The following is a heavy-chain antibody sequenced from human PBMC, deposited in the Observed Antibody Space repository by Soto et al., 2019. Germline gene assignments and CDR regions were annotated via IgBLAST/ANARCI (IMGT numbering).Heavy chain of an antibody. V-gene: IGHV1-69*02. CDR1: GGTFSSYT. Sequence: ASVKVSCKASGGTFSSYTISWVRQAPGQGLEWMGRIIPILGKTNYAQKFQGRVTITEDTSTSTAYMELSSLRSEDTAVYYCGTLGRFGELLLDGYYYGMDVWGQGTTVTVSS. J-gene: IGHJ6*02. CDR3: GTLGRFGELLLDGYYYGMDV. CDR2: IIPILGKT. D-gene: IGHD3-10*01.